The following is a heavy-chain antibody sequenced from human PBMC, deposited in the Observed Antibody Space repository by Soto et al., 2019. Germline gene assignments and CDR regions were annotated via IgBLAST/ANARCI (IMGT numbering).Heavy chain of an antibody. CDR1: GFTFSSYA. J-gene: IGHJ6*02. D-gene: IGHD2-2*01. CDR3: AREMVGYQLPDYYYYGMDV. CDR2: ISYDGSNK. V-gene: IGHV3-30-3*01. Sequence: PGGSLRLSCAASGFTFSSYAMHWVRQAPGKGLEWVAVISYDGSNKYYADSVKGRFTISRDNSKNTLYLQMNSLRAEDTAVYYCAREMVGYQLPDYYYYGMDVWGQGTTVTVSS.